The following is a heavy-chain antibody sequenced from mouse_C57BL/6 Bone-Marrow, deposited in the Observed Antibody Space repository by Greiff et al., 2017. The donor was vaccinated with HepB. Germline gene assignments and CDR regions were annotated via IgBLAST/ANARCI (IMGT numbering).Heavy chain of an antibody. D-gene: IGHD2-3*01. V-gene: IGHV5-6*01. CDR1: GFTFSSYG. J-gene: IGHJ2*01. Sequence: EVQVVESGGDLVKPGGSLKLSCAASGFTFSSYGMSWVRQTPDKRLEWVATISSGGSYTYYPDSVKGRFTISRDNAKNTLYLQMSSLKSEDTAMYYCARRSYDYCDYWGQGTTLTVSS. CDR3: ARRSYDYCDY. CDR2: ISSGGSYT.